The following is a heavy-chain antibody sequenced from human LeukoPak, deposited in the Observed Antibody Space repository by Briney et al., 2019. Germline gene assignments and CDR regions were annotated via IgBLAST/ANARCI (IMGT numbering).Heavy chain of an antibody. D-gene: IGHD3-9*01. CDR2: ISGRSDNT. V-gene: IGHV3-23*01. Sequence: GGSLRLSCAASGFIFSNYAMYWVRQAPGKGLEWVSAISGRSDNTYYADSVKGRFTLSRDSSKNTLYLQMNSLRADDTAVYYCAKWGDYDVLTGYYGSDFWGQGTLVTVSS. J-gene: IGHJ4*02. CDR1: GFIFSNYA. CDR3: AKWGDYDVLTGYYGSDF.